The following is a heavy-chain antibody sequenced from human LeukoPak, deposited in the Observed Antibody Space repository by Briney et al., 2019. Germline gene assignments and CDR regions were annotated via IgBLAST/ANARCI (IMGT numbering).Heavy chain of an antibody. J-gene: IGHJ6*03. CDR3: ARGGWYGSGSYPNHYYYYMDV. D-gene: IGHD3-10*01. CDR1: GGSISSYY. CDR2: IYYSGST. Sequence: SETLSLTCTVSGGSISSYYWSWIRQPPGKGLEWIGYIYYSGSTNYNPSLKSRVTISVDTSKNQFSLKLSSVTAADTAVYYCARGGWYGSGSYPNHYYYYMDVWGKGTTVTIPS. V-gene: IGHV4-59*01.